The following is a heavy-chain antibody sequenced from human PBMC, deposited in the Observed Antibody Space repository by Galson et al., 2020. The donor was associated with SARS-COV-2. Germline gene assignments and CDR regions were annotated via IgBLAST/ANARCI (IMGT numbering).Heavy chain of an antibody. Sequence: SGPTLVKPTQTLTLTCTFSGFSLTPSGMGVTWIRQPPGKALEWLAPIDLGDAKYYSTSLRTRLTISRDTSKNQVFLTMTNMDPVDTATYYCARMADGYGGYDYGSSPFDYWGQGTLVTVSS. V-gene: IGHV2-70*01. CDR2: IDLGDAK. J-gene: IGHJ4*02. CDR1: GFSLTPSGMG. D-gene: IGHD5-12*01. CDR3: ARMADGYGGYDYGSSPFDY.